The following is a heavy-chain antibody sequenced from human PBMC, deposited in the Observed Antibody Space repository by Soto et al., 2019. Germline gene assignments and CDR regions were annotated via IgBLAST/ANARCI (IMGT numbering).Heavy chain of an antibody. D-gene: IGHD3-10*02. Sequence: SVKVSCKASGGTFSSYAISWVRQAPGQGLEWMGGIIPIFGTANYAQKFQGRVTITADKSTSTAYMELSSLRSEGTAVYYCSCSGSYDDYYYGMDVWGHGTTGTVS. V-gene: IGHV1-69*06. CDR2: IIPIFGTA. J-gene: IGHJ6*01. CDR3: SCSGSYDDYYYGMDV. CDR1: GGTFSSYA.